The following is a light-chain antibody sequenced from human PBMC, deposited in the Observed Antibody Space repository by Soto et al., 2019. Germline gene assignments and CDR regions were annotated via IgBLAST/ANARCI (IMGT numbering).Light chain of an antibody. CDR3: QSYHSGNVV. Sequence: NFMLTQPHSVSESPGKTVTISCTRSSGSIVSNYVQWYQQRPGSAPTPVIYEDNERPSGVPDRFSGSIDSSSNSASLTISGLKTDDEADYYCQSYHSGNVVFGGGTKLTVL. CDR1: SGSIVSNY. CDR2: EDN. J-gene: IGLJ2*01. V-gene: IGLV6-57*04.